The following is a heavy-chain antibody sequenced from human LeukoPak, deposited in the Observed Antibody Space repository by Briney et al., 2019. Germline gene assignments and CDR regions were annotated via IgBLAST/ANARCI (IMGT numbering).Heavy chain of an antibody. J-gene: IGHJ3*02. V-gene: IGHV4-59*01. CDR2: IYYSGST. CDR3: ARDGGDGPAGGRGAFDI. Sequence: SETLSLTCTVSGGSISSYYWSWIRQPPGKGLEWIGYIYYSGSTNYNPSLKSRVTISVDTSKNQFSLKLSSVTAADTAVYYCARDGGDGPAGGRGAFDIWGQGTMVTVSS. CDR1: GGSISSYY. D-gene: IGHD3-16*01.